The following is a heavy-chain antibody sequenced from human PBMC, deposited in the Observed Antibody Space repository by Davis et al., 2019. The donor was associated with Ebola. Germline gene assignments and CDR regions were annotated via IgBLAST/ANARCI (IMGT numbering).Heavy chain of an antibody. CDR1: GFTFNTYW. D-gene: IGHD6-19*01. Sequence: PGGSLRLSCAASGFTFNTYWMTWVRQAPGKGLEWVANINDAGTEKHYVDSVKGRFTISRDNSKNTLYLQMNSLRAEDTAVYYCAKKWGSSGWYAFDYWGQGTLVTVSS. CDR2: INDAGTEK. J-gene: IGHJ4*02. V-gene: IGHV3-7*03. CDR3: AKKWGSSGWYAFDY.